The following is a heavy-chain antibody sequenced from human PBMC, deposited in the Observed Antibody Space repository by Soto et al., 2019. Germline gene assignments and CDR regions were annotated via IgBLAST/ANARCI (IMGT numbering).Heavy chain of an antibody. CDR3: GTRFTAVATARFDY. CDR2: IDSKIDADKT. CDR1: GVSVSKSE. J-gene: IGHJ4*02. V-gene: IGHV3-15*04. Sequence: PWGSLRLCCAACGVSVSKSEMNVFRKDTGKGLERIDQIDSKIDADKTDFAAPVNGRFTLSRDHSKNTVYLQMNGLEIEDTAMYYCGTRFTAVATARFDYWGKQILVTVSS. D-gene: IGHD2-21*02.